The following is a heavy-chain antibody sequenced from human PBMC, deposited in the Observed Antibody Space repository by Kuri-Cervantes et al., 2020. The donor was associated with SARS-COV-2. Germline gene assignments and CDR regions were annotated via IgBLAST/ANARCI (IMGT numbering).Heavy chain of an antibody. J-gene: IGHJ4*02. CDR1: GITFSNSV. D-gene: IGHD2-15*01. CDR2: ITYDGSNK. Sequence: GESLKISCAVSGITFSNSVMHWVRQAPDKGLEWVALITYDGSNKFYADSVKGRFTISRDNLKNTLYLQMNSLRPEDTAVYYCAENTPLVYWGQGALVTVSS. CDR3: AENTPLVY. V-gene: IGHV3-30*18.